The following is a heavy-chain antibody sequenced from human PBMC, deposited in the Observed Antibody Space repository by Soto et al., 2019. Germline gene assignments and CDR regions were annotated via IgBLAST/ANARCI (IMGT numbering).Heavy chain of an antibody. CDR1: GYTFTNFG. Sequence: GASVKVSCKASGYTFTNFGISWVRQAPGQGLEWMGWISAYNGNTKYSQKFQGRVTITRDTSASTAYMELSSLRSEDTAVYYCGRGSGFNWFDPWGQGTLVTVSS. D-gene: IGHD3-10*01. J-gene: IGHJ5*02. CDR3: GRGSGFNWFDP. V-gene: IGHV1-18*01. CDR2: ISAYNGNT.